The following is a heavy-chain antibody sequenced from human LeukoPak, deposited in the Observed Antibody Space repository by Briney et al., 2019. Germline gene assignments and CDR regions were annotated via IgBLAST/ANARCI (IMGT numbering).Heavy chain of an antibody. V-gene: IGHV4-38-2*02. CDR3: ARYDSLDLAYFDY. CDR1: GYSISSGYY. D-gene: IGHD3-22*01. J-gene: IGHJ4*02. CDR2: IYHSGST. Sequence: SETLSLTCTVSGYSISSGYYWGWIRQPPGKGLERIGSIYHSGSTYYNPSLKSRVAISVDTSQNQFSLKLSSVTAADTAVYYCARYDSLDLAYFDYWGQGTLVTVSS.